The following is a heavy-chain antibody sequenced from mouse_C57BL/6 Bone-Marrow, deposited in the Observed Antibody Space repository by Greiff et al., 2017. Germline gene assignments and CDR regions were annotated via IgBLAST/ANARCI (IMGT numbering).Heavy chain of an antibody. J-gene: IGHJ1*03. D-gene: IGHD2-3*01. Sequence: VQRVESGPGLVQPSQSLSITCTVSGFSLTSYGVHWVRQSPGKGLEWLGVIWRGGSTDYNAAFMSRLSITKDNSKSQVFFKMNSLQADDTAIYYCAKSSGYCFSYFDVWGTGTAVTVSS. CDR1: GFSLTSYG. CDR2: IWRGGST. V-gene: IGHV2-5*01. CDR3: AKSSGYCFSYFDV.